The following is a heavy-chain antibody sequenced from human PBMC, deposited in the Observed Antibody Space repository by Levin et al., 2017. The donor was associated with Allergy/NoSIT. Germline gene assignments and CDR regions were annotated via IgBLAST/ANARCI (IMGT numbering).Heavy chain of an antibody. J-gene: IGHJ6*02. CDR1: GFTFSSYA. V-gene: IGHV3-23*01. CDR3: AKGSRRGPAGRQRNYFYYEIDV. Sequence: GESLKISCAASGFTFSSYAVSWVRQAPGKGLEWVSAISNSGATTYYADSVKGRFIISRDNSKNTVYLQVNSLRAEDTAVYYCAKGSRRGPAGRQRNYFYYEIDVWGQGTTVTVSS. CDR2: ISNSGATT. D-gene: IGHD6-6*01.